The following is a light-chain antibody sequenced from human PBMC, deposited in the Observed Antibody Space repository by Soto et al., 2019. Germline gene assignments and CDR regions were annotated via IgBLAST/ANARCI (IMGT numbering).Light chain of an antibody. CDR3: QQLNSYPRT. J-gene: IGKJ1*01. V-gene: IGKV1-9*01. Sequence: IQLTQSPSSLSASVGDRVTITCRASQGISSYLAWYQQKPGKAPKLLIYAASTLQSGVPSRFSGSGSGTDFTLTISSRQTEDFATYYCQQLNSYPRTFGQGTKVEIK. CDR2: AAS. CDR1: QGISSY.